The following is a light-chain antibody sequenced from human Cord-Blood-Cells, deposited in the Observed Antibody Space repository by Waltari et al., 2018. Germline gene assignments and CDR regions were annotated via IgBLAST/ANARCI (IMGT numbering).Light chain of an antibody. V-gene: IGKV1-39*01. CDR3: QQSYSTPYT. CDR1: QSISSY. CDR2: AAS. Sequence: DIQMTQPPSSLSASVGDRVISTCRARQSISSYLNWYQQKPGKARKLRSSAASSLQSGVPSSFSGSGSETDFALTISSLQPEDFATYYCQQSYSTPYTFGQGTKLEIK. J-gene: IGKJ2*01.